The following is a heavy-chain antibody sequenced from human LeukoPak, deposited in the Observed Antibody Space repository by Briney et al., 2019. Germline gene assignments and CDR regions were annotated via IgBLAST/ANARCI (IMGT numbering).Heavy chain of an antibody. Sequence: SETLSLTCAVYGGSFSGYYWSWIRQPPGKGLEWIGEINHSGSTNYNPSLRSRVTISVDTSKNQFSLKLSSVTAADTAVYYCARHLPGIAAAGRPYYFDYWGQGTLVTVSS. CDR3: ARHLPGIAAAGRPYYFDY. D-gene: IGHD6-13*01. V-gene: IGHV4-34*01. CDR1: GGSFSGYY. CDR2: INHSGST. J-gene: IGHJ4*02.